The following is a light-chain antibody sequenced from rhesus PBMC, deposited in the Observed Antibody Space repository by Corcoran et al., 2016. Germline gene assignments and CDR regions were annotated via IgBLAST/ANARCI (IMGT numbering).Light chain of an antibody. J-gene: IGKJ4*01. CDR1: QSVSSR. Sequence: EIVMTQSPATLSLSPGERATLSCRASQSVSSRLAWYQQRPGQAPRLLVFDASRWATAIPDRFSGSGSGTEFTLTISGLEPEDFGIYYCQQDYSWPLTFGGGTEVEIK. CDR2: DAS. CDR3: QQDYSWPLT. V-gene: IGKV3-42*02.